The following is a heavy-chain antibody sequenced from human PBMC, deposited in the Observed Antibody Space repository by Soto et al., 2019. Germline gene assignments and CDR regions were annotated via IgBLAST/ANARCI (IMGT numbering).Heavy chain of an antibody. CDR1: GGSISSYY. CDR3: ARMTCNICHFDY. V-gene: IGHV4-59*01. J-gene: IGHJ4*02. D-gene: IGHD3-9*01. CDR2: IYYSGST. Sequence: SETLSLTCTVSGGSISSYYWSWIRQPPGKGLEWIGYIYYSGSTYYNPSLKSRVTISVDTSKNQFSLKLSSVTAADTAVYYCARMTCNICHFDYWGQGALVTVSS.